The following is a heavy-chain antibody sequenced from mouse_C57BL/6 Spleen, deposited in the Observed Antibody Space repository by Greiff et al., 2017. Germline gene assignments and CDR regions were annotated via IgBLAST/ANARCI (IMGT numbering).Heavy chain of an antibody. Sequence: EVQLQESGPGLVKPSQSLSLTCSVTGYSITSGYYWNWIRQFPGNKLEWMGYISYDGSNNYNPSLKNRISITRDTSKNQFFLKLNSVTTEDTATDDCARGYYDYGYAMDYWGQGTSVTVSS. CDR2: ISYDGSN. D-gene: IGHD2-4*01. J-gene: IGHJ4*01. CDR1: GYSITSGYY. CDR3: ARGYYDYGYAMDY. V-gene: IGHV3-6*01.